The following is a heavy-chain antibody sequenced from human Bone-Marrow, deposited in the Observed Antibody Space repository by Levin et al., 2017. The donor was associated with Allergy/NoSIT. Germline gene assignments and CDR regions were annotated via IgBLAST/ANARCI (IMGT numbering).Heavy chain of an antibody. V-gene: IGHV4-30-4*01. CDR1: GASITTDDFF. CDR3: VREATFWSGHEDFQF. CDR2: IYSSGTT. Sequence: SETLSLTCTVSGASITTDDFFWSWIRQAPGKGLEWIGYIYSSGTTYFNPSLESRLTMSVDTSNNQFSLKLQSVTAADTALYYCVREATFWSGHEDFQFWGQGTLFVVSS. D-gene: IGHD3-3*01. J-gene: IGHJ1*01.